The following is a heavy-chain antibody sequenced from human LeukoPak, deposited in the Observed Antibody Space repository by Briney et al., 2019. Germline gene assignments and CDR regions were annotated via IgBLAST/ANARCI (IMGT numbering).Heavy chain of an antibody. CDR3: AKEEYSYGSGSYLGFDY. V-gene: IGHV3-23*01. CDR2: ISGSGGAT. J-gene: IGHJ4*02. Sequence: GGSLRLSCAASGFTFSSYAMSWVRQAPGKGLEWVSGISGSGGATYYADSVKGRFTISRDNSKNTLYLQMSSLRAEDTAVYYCAKEEYSYGSGSYLGFDYWGQGTLVTASS. CDR1: GFTFSSYA. D-gene: IGHD3-10*01.